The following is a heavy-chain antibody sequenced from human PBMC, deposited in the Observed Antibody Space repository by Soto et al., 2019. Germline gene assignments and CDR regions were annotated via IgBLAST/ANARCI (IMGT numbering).Heavy chain of an antibody. J-gene: IGHJ5*02. D-gene: IGHD3-22*01. Sequence: QVQLVQSGAEVKKPGASVKVSCKASGYTFTSYYMHWVRQAPGQGLEWMVIINPSGGSTSYAQKFQGRVTMTRDTSTSTVYMELSSLRSEDTAVYYCARDRGYYDSSGYYLYNWFDTWGEEPLVTVSP. CDR3: ARDRGYYDSSGYYLYNWFDT. CDR2: INPSGGST. V-gene: IGHV1-46*03. CDR1: GYTFTSYY.